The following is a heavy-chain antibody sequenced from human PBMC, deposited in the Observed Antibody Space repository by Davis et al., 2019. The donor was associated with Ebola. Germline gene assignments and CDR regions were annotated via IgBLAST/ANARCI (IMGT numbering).Heavy chain of an antibody. CDR3: ARETEFYDSSGYWRSFQY. J-gene: IGHJ4*02. CDR1: GASGTDYY. V-gene: IGHV4-34*01. CDR2: INYRGKA. Sequence: PSETLSLTCAVYGASGTDYYWAWIRQPPGKGLEWIGEINYRGKAAYNPSLKSRVTLSVDTSGTHFSLLLTSVTAADTAVYYCARETEFYDSSGYWRSFQYWGQGILVTVSS. D-gene: IGHD3-22*01.